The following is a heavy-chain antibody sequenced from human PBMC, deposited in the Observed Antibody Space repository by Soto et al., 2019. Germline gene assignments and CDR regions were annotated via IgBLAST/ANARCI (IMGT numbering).Heavy chain of an antibody. V-gene: IGHV4-30-4*01. J-gene: IGHJ4*02. CDR1: GGSVASGNHY. CDR2: IYYGEST. D-gene: IGHD4-17*01. CDR3: ARDMGSAMTTRIFDH. Sequence: QVLLQESGPGLVKPSQTLTLSCTVSGGSVASGNHYWNWIRQPPGKGLEGIGYIYYGESTYYNPSLKSRATISVDTSQSRFSLRLTSVTAADTAVYYCARDMGSAMTTRIFDHWGQGTLVTVSS.